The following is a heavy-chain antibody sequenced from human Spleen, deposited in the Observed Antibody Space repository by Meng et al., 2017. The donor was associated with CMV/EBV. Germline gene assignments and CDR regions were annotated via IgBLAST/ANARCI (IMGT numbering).Heavy chain of an antibody. J-gene: IGHJ6*02. CDR1: GYTFITYY. D-gene: IGHD3-3*01. CDR2: IIPILGIA. Sequence: SVKVSCKASGYTFITYYIHWVRQAPGQGLEWMGRIIPILGIANYAQKFQGRVTITADKSTSTAYMELSSLRSEDTAVYYCAGRFLEWSGMDVWGQGTTVTVSS. V-gene: IGHV1-69*02. CDR3: AGRFLEWSGMDV.